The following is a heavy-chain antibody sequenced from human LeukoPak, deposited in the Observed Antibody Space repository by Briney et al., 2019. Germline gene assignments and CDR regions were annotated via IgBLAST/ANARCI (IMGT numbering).Heavy chain of an antibody. CDR2: TYYRSKWYI. CDR1: GDSVSSNSVT. CDR3: ARDRCSSTSCSGNLDY. J-gene: IGHJ4*02. Sequence: SQTLSLTCAISGDSVSSNSVTWHWIRQSPSRGLEWLGRTYYRSKWYINYAVSVKSRITINPDTSKNQFSLQLNSVTPEDRAVHYCARDRCSSTSCSGNLDYWGQGTLVTVSS. V-gene: IGHV6-1*01. D-gene: IGHD2-2*01.